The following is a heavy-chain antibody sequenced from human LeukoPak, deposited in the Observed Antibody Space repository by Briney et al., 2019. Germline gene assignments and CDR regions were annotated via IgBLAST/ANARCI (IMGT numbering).Heavy chain of an antibody. D-gene: IGHD2/OR15-2a*01. J-gene: IGHJ5*02. V-gene: IGHV3-33*08. CDR2: IWYDGINK. Sequence: GGSLRLSCAASGFTFSSYAMSWVRQAPGKGLQWVAVIWYDGINKFYADSVKGRFTISRDNSRNTLYLQMNSLRAEDTAVYYCARDPTFYNSGWDGCWFDPWGQGTLVTVSS. CDR3: ARDPTFYNSGWDGCWFDP. CDR1: GFTFSSYA.